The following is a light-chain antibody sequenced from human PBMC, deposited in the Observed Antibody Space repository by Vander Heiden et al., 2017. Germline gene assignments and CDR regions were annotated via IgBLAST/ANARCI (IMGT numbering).Light chain of an antibody. CDR1: SSDVGGYHY. CDR2: EVS. V-gene: IGLV2-11*01. J-gene: IGLJ3*02. CDR3: CSYAGSYTLWV. Sequence: QSALTQPRSVSGSPGQSVTISCTGTSSDVGGYHYVSWYQQHPGKAPNLMIYEVSKRPSGVPDRFSGSKSGNTASLTISGLQAEDEADYYCCSYAGSYTLWVFGGGTKLTVL.